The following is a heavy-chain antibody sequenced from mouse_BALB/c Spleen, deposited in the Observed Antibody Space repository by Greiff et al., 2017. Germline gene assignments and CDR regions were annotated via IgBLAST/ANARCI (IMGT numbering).Heavy chain of an antibody. Sequence: VKLVESGPGLVAPSQSLSITCTVSGFSLTDYGVSWIRQPPGKGLEWLGVIWGGGSTYYNSALKSRLSISKDNSKSQVFLKMNSLQTDDTAMYYCAKQSRSTMITGGFAYWGQGTLVTVSA. CDR2: IWGGGST. CDR1: GFSLTDYG. CDR3: AKQSRSTMITGGFAY. D-gene: IGHD2-4*01. J-gene: IGHJ3*01. V-gene: IGHV2-6-5*01.